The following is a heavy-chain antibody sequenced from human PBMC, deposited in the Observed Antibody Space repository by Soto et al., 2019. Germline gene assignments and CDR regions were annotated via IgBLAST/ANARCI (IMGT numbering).Heavy chain of an antibody. D-gene: IGHD3-22*01. J-gene: IGHJ6*02. V-gene: IGHV3-33*01. CDR2: IWYDGSNK. CDR1: GFTFRNHG. CDR3: ARDTGALTYYYDSSGGYYGMDV. Sequence: GGSLRLSCAASGFTFRNHGMHWVRQAPGKGLEWVAVIWYDGSNKYYAESVKGRFTISRDNAKNSLYLQMNSLRAEDTAVYYCARDTGALTYYYDSSGGYYGMDVWGQGTTVTVSS.